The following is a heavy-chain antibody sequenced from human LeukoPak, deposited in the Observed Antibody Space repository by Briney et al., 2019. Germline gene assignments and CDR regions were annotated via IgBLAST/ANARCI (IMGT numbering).Heavy chain of an antibody. CDR2: ISSSSSYI. D-gene: IGHD2-8*01. CDR3: ARDDPIVLMVYAPSACAFDI. CDR1: GFTVSSNY. V-gene: IGHV3-21*01. Sequence: PGRSLRLSCAASGFTVSSNYMSWVRQAPGKGLEWVSSISSSSSYIYYADSVKGRFTISRDNAKNSLYLQMNSLRAEDTAVYYCARDDPIVLMVYAPSACAFDIWGQGTMVTVSS. J-gene: IGHJ3*02.